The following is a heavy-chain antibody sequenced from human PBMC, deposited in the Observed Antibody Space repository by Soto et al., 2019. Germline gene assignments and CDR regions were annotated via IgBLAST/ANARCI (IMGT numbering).Heavy chain of an antibody. V-gene: IGHV1-46*03. CDR3: SRVEPGETSPFVH. CDR2: INPFDGSR. J-gene: IGHJ4*02. CDR1: GYIFTIYY. D-gene: IGHD1-1*01. Sequence: ASVKVSCKESGYIFTIYYIHWVRQAPGQGLEWMGWINPFDGSRMFAQSFQGRVTMTRDTSTSTVYMEVSSLRSEDTAVYYCSRVEPGETSPFVHWGQGTLVTVSS.